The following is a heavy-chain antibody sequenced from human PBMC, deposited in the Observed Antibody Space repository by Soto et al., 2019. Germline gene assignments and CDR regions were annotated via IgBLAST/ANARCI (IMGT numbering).Heavy chain of an antibody. D-gene: IGHD3-3*01. Sequence: SETLSLTCAVSGGSISSGGYSWSWIRQPPGKGLEWIGYIYHSGSTYYNPSLKSRVTISVDTSKNQFSLKLSSVTAADTAVYYCAVSYYYFWSGPSGGYYYYGMDVWGQGTTATVSS. J-gene: IGHJ6*02. CDR1: GGSISSGGYS. V-gene: IGHV4-30-2*01. CDR3: AVSYYYFWSGPSGGYYYYGMDV. CDR2: IYHSGST.